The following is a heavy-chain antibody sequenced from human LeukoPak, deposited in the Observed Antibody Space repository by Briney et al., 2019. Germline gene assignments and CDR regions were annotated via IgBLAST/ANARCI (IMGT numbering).Heavy chain of an antibody. CDR2: IKQDGSEK. CDR1: GFTFSSYW. V-gene: IGHV3-7*01. CDR3: ARLVAVAGTRHFDY. J-gene: IGHJ4*02. Sequence: GGSLRLSCAASGFTFSSYWMSWVRQAPGKGLEWVANIKQDGSEKYYVDSVKGRFTISRDNAKNSLYLQMNSLRAEDTAVYYCARLVAVAGTRHFDYWGQGTLVTVSS. D-gene: IGHD6-19*01.